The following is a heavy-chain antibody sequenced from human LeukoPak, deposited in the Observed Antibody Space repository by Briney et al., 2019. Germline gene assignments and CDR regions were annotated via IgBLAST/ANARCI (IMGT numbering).Heavy chain of an antibody. CDR2: IYYRGST. CDR1: GGSISSYY. CDR3: ARHSIHPYYFDY. Sequence: KSSETLSLTCTVSGGSISSYYWSWIRQPPGKGLEWIGYIYYRGSTNYNPSLKSRVTISVDTSKNQFSLKLSSVTAADTAVYYCARHSIHPYYFDYWGQGTLVTVSS. D-gene: IGHD5-24*01. V-gene: IGHV4-59*08. J-gene: IGHJ4*02.